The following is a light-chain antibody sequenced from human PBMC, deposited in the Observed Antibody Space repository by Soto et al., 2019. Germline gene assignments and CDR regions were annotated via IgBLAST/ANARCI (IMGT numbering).Light chain of an antibody. J-gene: IGKJ1*01. CDR1: QSISNW. V-gene: IGKV1-5*03. Sequence: DIQMTQSPFTQSASVGDRVIITCRASQSISNWLAWYQQKPGTAPTLLIHKASTLESGVPSRFSGTGSVTEFTLTISSLQPDDFATYYGQQYKSYPWTFGQGTKVYIK. CDR3: QQYKSYPWT. CDR2: KAS.